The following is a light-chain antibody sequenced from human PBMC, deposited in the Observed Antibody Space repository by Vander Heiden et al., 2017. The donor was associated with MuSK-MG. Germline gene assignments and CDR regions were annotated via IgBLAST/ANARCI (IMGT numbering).Light chain of an antibody. V-gene: IGLV2-14*03. CDR1: SSDVGGYND. CDR3: SSYTSSSTVV. J-gene: IGLJ2*01. Sequence: QSAMTQPASVSGSPGQAITISCTGTSSDVGGYNDVSWYQQHPGKAPKLMIHDVSNRPSGVANRFSGSKSGNTASLTISGLQAEDEADYYCSSYTSSSTVVFGGGTKLTVL. CDR2: DVS.